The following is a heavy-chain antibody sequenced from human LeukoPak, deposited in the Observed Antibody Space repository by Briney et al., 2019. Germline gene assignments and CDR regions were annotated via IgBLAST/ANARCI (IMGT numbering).Heavy chain of an antibody. CDR3: ARGRSYGFDFDS. Sequence: SETLSLTCDVSGVSINTCCYYWTWIRQPPGQGLEWVGYKYYSGSTRYNSSLRSRLTISLDTSKNQFSLRLTSVTAADTAVYYCARGRSYGFDFDSWGPGTLVIVSS. CDR1: GVSINTCCYY. CDR2: KYYSGST. V-gene: IGHV4-61*01. D-gene: IGHD5-18*01. J-gene: IGHJ4*02.